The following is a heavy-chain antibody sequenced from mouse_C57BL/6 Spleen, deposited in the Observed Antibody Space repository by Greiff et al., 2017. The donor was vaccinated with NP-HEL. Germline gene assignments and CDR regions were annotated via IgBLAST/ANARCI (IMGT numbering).Heavy chain of an antibody. V-gene: IGHV1-52*01. Sequence: VQLQQSGAELVRPGSSVKLSCKASGYTFTSYWMHWVKQRPIQGLEWIGNIDPSDSETHYNQKFKDKATLTVDKSSSTAYMQLSSLTSEDSAVYYCARFYSNYVDYAMDYWGQGTSVTVSS. D-gene: IGHD2-5*01. CDR2: IDPSDSET. CDR1: GYTFTSYW. CDR3: ARFYSNYVDYAMDY. J-gene: IGHJ4*01.